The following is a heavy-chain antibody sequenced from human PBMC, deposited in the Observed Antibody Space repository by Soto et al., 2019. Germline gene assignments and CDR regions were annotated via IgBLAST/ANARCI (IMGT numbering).Heavy chain of an antibody. CDR1: AFTFSNAW. J-gene: IGHJ4*02. CDR2: IKSTTDGGTT. Sequence: GGPLRLSCEASAFTFSNAWMNWVRQAPGEGLEWVGRIKSTTDGGTTDYAAPVKGRFTISRDDSKNTLYLQMNSLKTEDTAVYYCATAASGQQLGARSGYFDYWGQGTLVTVSS. V-gene: IGHV3-15*07. D-gene: IGHD6-13*01. CDR3: ATAASGQQLGARSGYFDY.